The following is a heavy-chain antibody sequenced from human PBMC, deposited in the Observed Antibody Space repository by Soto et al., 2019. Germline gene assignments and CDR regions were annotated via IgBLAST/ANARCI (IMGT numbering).Heavy chain of an antibody. CDR3: ARGRYYDFWSGYYVAGYYYYYMDV. Sequence: VSNANRQGLEWMGWMNPNSGNTGYAQKFQGRVTMTRNTSISTAYMELSSLRSEDTAVYYCARGRYYDFWSGYYVAGYYYYYMDVWGKGTTVTVSS. D-gene: IGHD3-3*01. V-gene: IGHV1-8*01. J-gene: IGHJ6*03. CDR2: MNPNSGNT.